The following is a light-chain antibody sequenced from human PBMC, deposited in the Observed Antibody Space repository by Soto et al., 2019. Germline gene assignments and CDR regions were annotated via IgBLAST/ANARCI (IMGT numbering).Light chain of an antibody. J-gene: IGKJ1*01. V-gene: IGKV3-15*01. CDR2: STS. Sequence: EIVMTQSPATLSVSPGERATLSCRASQSVSTKLAWYQQKPGQAPRVLIYSTSTRATGIPARFSGSGSGTEFTLSISSLHSEDFAVYYCQQYNNWLVTFGQGNKVEF. CDR3: QQYNNWLVT. CDR1: QSVSTK.